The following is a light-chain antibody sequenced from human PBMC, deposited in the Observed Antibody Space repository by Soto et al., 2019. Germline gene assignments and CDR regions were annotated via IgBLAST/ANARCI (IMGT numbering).Light chain of an antibody. Sequence: DIQMTESPSPLSASVGDRVTITCPASQEISNYFDWYQETPGKAPKLLIFDAFSLETGVPSRFSGSGSGTDFTFTISSLQPEDIATDDGQQYENLPITGGQGTRLEIK. J-gene: IGKJ5*01. CDR2: DAF. CDR1: QEISNY. V-gene: IGKV1-33*01. CDR3: QQYENLPIT.